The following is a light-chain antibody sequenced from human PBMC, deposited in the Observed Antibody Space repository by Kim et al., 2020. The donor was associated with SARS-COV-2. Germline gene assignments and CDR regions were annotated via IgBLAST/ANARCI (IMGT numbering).Light chain of an antibody. CDR2: DVS. Sequence: LTQPASVSGSPGQSITISCTGTSSDVGGYNYVSWYQQHPGKAPKLMIYDVSNRPSGVSNRFSGSKSGNTASLTISGLQAEDEADYYCSSYTSSSTLVVFGGGTQLTVL. V-gene: IGLV2-14*03. J-gene: IGLJ2*01. CDR1: SSDVGGYNY. CDR3: SSYTSSSTLVV.